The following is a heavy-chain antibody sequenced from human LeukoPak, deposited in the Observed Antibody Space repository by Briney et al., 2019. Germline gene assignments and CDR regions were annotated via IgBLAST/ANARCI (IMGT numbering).Heavy chain of an antibody. V-gene: IGHV4-4*07. CDR3: ARDPPGAGYSGYDSFFWFDP. J-gene: IGHJ5*02. CDR1: GGSISSYY. CDR2: IYTSGST. Sequence: SETLSLTCTVSGGSISSYYWSWIRQPAGKGLEWIGRIYTSGSTNYNPSLKSRVTMSVDTSKNQFSLKLSSVTAADTAVYYCARDPPGAGYSGYDSFFWFDPWGQGALVTVSS. D-gene: IGHD5-12*01.